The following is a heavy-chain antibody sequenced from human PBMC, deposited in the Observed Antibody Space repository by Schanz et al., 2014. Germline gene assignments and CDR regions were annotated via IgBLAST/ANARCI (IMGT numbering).Heavy chain of an antibody. CDR1: RFTFNAYD. V-gene: IGHV3-30*03. CDR2: ISHDGSNK. J-gene: IGHJ5*02. D-gene: IGHD6-13*01. Sequence: QVHLVESGGGVVRPGGSLRLSCAASRFTFNAYDMYWIRQAPGKGLEWVALISHDGSNKNSADSVKGRFTISRDNSKKTPYLQMNSLRAEDTAVYYCARGRARQLVHWFDPGGQGTLVTVSS. CDR3: ARGRARQLVHWFDP.